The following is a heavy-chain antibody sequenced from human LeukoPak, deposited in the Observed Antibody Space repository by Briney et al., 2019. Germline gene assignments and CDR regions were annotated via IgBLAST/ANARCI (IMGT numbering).Heavy chain of an antibody. J-gene: IGHJ3*02. D-gene: IGHD2-8*01. Sequence: SGGSLRLSCAASGFIFNINAMSWVRQAPGKGLEWVSRINSDGSSTSYADSVKGRFTISRDNAKNMLYLQMNSLGAEDTAVYYCAVETNGAAAFDIWGQGTLVTVSS. CDR2: INSDGSST. CDR3: AVETNGAAAFDI. V-gene: IGHV3-74*01. CDR1: GFIFNINA.